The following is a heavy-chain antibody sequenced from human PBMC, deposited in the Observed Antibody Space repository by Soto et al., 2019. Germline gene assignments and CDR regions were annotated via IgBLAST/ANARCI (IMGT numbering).Heavy chain of an antibody. CDR2: IIPIFGTA. J-gene: IGHJ6*02. CDR3: ASVSVAARRYYGMDV. V-gene: IGHV1-69*13. D-gene: IGHD6-6*01. Sequence: AVKVSCKASGGTFSSYSISWVRQAPGQGLEWMGGIIPIFGTANYAQKFQGGVTITADESTSTAYMELSSLRSEDTAVYYCASVSVAARRYYGMDVWGQGTTVTVSS. CDR1: GGTFSSYS.